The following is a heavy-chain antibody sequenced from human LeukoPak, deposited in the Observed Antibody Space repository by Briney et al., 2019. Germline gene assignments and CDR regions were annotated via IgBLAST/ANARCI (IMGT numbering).Heavy chain of an antibody. CDR2: ISGSGGLT. V-gene: IGHV3-23*01. Sequence: PGGSLRLSCAASGFTFSSYWMHWVRQAPGKGLEWVSGISGSGGLTYYADSVKGRFTISRDNSKNTLYLQMNSLRAEDTAVYYCAKDQKRRTMVRGGDRSIPYYMDVWGKGTTVTFSS. CDR1: GFTFSSYW. CDR3: AKDQKRRTMVRGGDRSIPYYMDV. J-gene: IGHJ6*03. D-gene: IGHD3-10*01.